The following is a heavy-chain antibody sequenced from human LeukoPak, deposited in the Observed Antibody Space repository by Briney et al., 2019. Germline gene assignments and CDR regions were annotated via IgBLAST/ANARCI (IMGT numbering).Heavy chain of an antibody. CDR2: ISVSGGST. V-gene: IGHV3-23*01. CDR1: GSTFTFYA. D-gene: IGHD4-17*01. CDR3: AKWDGDLYYYYYMDV. J-gene: IGHJ6*03. Sequence: GGSLRLSCAASGSTFTFYAMSWVRQAPGKGLEWVSVISVSGGSTYYADSVKGRFTISRDNSKSPLYLQMDSLRAEDTAVYYCAKWDGDLYYYYYMDVWGKGTTVTV.